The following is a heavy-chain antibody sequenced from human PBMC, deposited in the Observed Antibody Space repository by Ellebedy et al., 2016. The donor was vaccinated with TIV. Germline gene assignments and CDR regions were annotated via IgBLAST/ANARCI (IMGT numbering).Heavy chain of an antibody. CDR2: IKHDGSEK. V-gene: IGHV3-7*03. CDR1: GYSFSAYW. Sequence: GESLKISCVVSGYSFSAYWMTWVRQTPGKGLEWVANIKHDGSEKNFVDSVKGRFTISRDNAKSSLYLHMNNLKAEDTAVYYCARDVGYDILTGDYRGYWFDPWGQGTLVTVSS. J-gene: IGHJ5*02. D-gene: IGHD3-9*01. CDR3: ARDVGYDILTGDYRGYWFDP.